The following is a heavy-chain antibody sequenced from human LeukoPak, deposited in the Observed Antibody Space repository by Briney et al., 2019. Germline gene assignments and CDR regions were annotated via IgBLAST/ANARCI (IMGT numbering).Heavy chain of an antibody. CDR1: GGSFSGYY. V-gene: IGHV3-7*01. Sequence: PSETLSLTCAVYGGSFSGYYWTWVRQAPGKGLEWVANINQDGSVKYYVDSVKGRFTVSRDNAKNSLYLQMNSLRAEDTAVYYCTRIGYSSSCTDYWGQGTLVTVSS. CDR2: INQDGSVK. D-gene: IGHD6-13*01. J-gene: IGHJ4*02. CDR3: TRIGYSSSCTDY.